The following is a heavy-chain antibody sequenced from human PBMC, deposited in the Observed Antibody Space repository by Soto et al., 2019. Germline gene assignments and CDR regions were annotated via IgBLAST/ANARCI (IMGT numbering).Heavy chain of an antibody. CDR3: TRVVFMHAFDM. J-gene: IGHJ3*02. D-gene: IGHD3-22*01. CDR2: VNNDGSGT. CDR1: GFTFSNYW. V-gene: IGHV3-74*01. Sequence: EVQVVESGGGLVQPGGYLRLSCATSGFTFSNYWMHWVRQAPGKGLVWVSRVNNDGSGTIYADSVKGRFTISRDNAKNTLYLEMNSLRAEDTALYFYTRVVFMHAFDMWGQGTTVTVSS.